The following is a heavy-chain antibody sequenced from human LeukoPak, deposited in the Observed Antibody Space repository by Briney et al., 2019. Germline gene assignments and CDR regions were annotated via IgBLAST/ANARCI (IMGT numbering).Heavy chain of an antibody. CDR3: ARDPLMTTFDY. CDR2: IYYSGST. Sequence: PSETLSLTCTVSGGSISSSSYYWGWIRQPPGKGLEWIGSIYYSGSTYYNPSLKSRVTISVDTSKNQFSLKLSSVTAADTAVYYCARDPLMTTFDYWGQGTLVTVSS. D-gene: IGHD3-16*01. CDR1: GGSISSSSYY. V-gene: IGHV4-39*07. J-gene: IGHJ4*02.